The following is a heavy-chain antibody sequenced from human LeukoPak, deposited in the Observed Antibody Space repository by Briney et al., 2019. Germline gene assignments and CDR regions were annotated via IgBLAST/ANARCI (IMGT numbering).Heavy chain of an antibody. J-gene: IGHJ6*02. Sequence: GGSLRLSCAASGFTFSSFSMHWVRQAPGKGLEWISYITSSSSTMYYADSVRGRFIISRDNAKNSLYLQMNSLRAEDTAVYYCAKSTAGVNYYYGMDVWGQGTTVTVSS. CDR3: AKSTAGVNYYYGMDV. CDR2: ITSSSSTM. V-gene: IGHV3-48*04. CDR1: GFTFSSFS. D-gene: IGHD2-2*01.